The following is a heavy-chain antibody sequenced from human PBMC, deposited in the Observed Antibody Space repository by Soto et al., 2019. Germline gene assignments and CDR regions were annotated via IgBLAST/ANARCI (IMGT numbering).Heavy chain of an antibody. CDR3: ARAPGYSSDRGAFDI. CDR1: GYTFTRYG. J-gene: IGHJ3*02. CDR2: ISTYNGNT. V-gene: IGHV1-18*01. Sequence: QVQLEQSGAEVKKPGASVKVSCKASGYTFTRYGITWVRQAPGQGLEWMGRISTYNGNTNYAQKLQGRGAMTADTSTTTAYMELRSLTSEDSSVYYCARAPGYSSDRGAFDIWGQGTVVTVSS. D-gene: IGHD6-13*01.